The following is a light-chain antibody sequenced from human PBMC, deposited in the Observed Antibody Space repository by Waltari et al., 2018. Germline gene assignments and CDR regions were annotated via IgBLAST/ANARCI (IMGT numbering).Light chain of an antibody. CDR2: DVT. CDR1: SSDVGGYNH. CDR3: SSYTSSSALV. V-gene: IGLV2-14*03. J-gene: IGLJ2*01. Sequence: QSALTQSASVSGSPGQSITISCTGTSSDVGGYNHVSWYQQHPGKAPKLMIYDVTKLPSGVSNRFSGSKSGNTASLTISGLQAEDEADYYCSSYTSSSALVFGGGTKLTVL.